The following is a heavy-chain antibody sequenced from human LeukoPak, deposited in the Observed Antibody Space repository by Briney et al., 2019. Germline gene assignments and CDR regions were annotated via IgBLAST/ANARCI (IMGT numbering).Heavy chain of an antibody. D-gene: IGHD6-19*01. CDR2: LIGSGGST. CDR1: GFTFSNYA. CDR3: ARGYSSGWHAEGRFDY. J-gene: IGHJ4*02. V-gene: IGHV3-23*01. Sequence: GGSLRLSCAASGFTFSNYAMSWVRQAPGKGLEWVSGLIGSGGSTYYADSVKGRFTISRDSSKNTLYLQMNSLRAEDTAVYYCARGYSSGWHAEGRFDYWGQGTLVTVSS.